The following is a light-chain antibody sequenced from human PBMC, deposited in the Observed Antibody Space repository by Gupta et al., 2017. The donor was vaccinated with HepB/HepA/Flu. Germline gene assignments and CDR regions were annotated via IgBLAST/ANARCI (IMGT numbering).Light chain of an antibody. CDR1: SSDVGGYNY. Sequence: QSALTQPPSASGSPGQSVTISCTGTSSDVGGYNYVSWYQQHPGKAPKLLIYAVSKRPSGVPDRFSGSKSGNTASLTVSGLQAEDEADYYCSSHAGSGNYVFGTGTQVTFL. CDR2: AVS. V-gene: IGLV2-8*01. CDR3: SSHAGSGNYV. J-gene: IGLJ1*01.